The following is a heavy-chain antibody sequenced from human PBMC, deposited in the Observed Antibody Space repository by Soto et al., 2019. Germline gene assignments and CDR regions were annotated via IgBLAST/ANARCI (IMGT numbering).Heavy chain of an antibody. CDR3: ARGDREDIAVVIGVRPGEYGVDV. J-gene: IGHJ6*02. V-gene: IGHV3-30-3*01. Sequence: QVQLVESGGGLVQPGRSLRLSCAASGFTFRSYAMHWVRQAPGKGLECLAVIAYDGSNKFYRDYVRGRFTISRDNSENTLYLQINRLRYEDTAVYYCARGDREDIAVVIGVRPGEYGVDVWGQGTTVTVSS. CDR2: IAYDGSNK. CDR1: GFTFRSYA. D-gene: IGHD2-15*01.